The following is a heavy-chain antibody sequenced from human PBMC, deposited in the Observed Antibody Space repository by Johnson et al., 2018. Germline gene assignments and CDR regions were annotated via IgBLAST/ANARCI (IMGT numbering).Heavy chain of an antibody. CDR3: AKEKANYWQPFDY. V-gene: IGHV3-13*01. J-gene: IGHJ4*02. CDR2: IGPPGET. Sequence: VQLVQSGGGLVQRGGSLRLSSAASGFIFSIYDMHWVRQGTGKGLKWVSGIGPPGETYYPGSVKGRFTISRENAKNSLYLQMNSLRDEDKAVYYWAKEKANYWQPFDYWGQGTLVTVSS. CDR1: GFIFSIYD. D-gene: IGHD1-7*01.